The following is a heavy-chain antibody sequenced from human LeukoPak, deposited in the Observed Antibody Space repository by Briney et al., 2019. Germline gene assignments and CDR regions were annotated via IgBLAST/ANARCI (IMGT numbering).Heavy chain of an antibody. Sequence: GGSLRLSCAASRFTLSNYWMSWVRQAPGKGLEWVANIKQDGSETYYVDSVKGRFTISRDNAKNTLYLQMNSLRAEDTAVYYCARDLITPTAMVTGGFDYWGQGTLVTVSS. CDR3: ARDLITPTAMVTGGFDY. J-gene: IGHJ4*02. V-gene: IGHV3-7*01. CDR1: RFTLSNYW. D-gene: IGHD5-18*01. CDR2: IKQDGSET.